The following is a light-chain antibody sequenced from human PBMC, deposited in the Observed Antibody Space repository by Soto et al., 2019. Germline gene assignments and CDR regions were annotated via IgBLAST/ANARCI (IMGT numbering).Light chain of an antibody. CDR1: QSVSSN. CDR2: GAS. CDR3: QQYGSSPT. J-gene: IGKJ5*01. V-gene: IGKV3-15*01. Sequence: EIVMTQSPATPSVSPGERATLSCRASQSVSSNLAWYQQKPGQAPRLLIYGASTRATGIPARFSGSGSGTEFTLTISSLQSEDFAVYYCQQYGSSPTFGEGTRLEIK.